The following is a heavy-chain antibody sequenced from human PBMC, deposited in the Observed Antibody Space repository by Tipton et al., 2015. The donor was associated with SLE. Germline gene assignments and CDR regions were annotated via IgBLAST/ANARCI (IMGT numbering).Heavy chain of an antibody. D-gene: IGHD3-22*01. J-gene: IGHJ6*04. V-gene: IGHV3-30-3*01. CDR2: ISYDGSNK. CDR3: ARGELITMIVPPDV. CDR1: GFTFSNYA. Sequence: SLRLSCAASGFTFSNYAMHWVRQAPGKGLEWVAVISYDGSNKYYADSVKGRFTISRDNSKNTLYLQMNSLRAEDTAVYYCARGELITMIVPPDVWGKGTTVTVSS.